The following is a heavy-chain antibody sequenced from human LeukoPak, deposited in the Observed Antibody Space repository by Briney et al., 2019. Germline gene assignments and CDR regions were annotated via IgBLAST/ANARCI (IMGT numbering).Heavy chain of an antibody. CDR1: LFTFSDYY. J-gene: IGHJ4*02. CDR2: IGSGGGPI. D-gene: IGHD6-6*01. V-gene: IGHV3-11*01. Sequence: GGSLRHSCAASLFTFSDYYMSWVRQAPGKGLEWVSYIGSGGGPIYYADSVKGRFTISRDNAKNSLYLQMNSLRAEDTAVYYCARLGSSSDFDSWGQGTLVTVSS. CDR3: ARLGSSSDFDS.